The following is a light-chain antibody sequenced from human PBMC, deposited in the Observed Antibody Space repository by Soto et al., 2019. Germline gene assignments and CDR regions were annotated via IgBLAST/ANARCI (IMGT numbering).Light chain of an antibody. V-gene: IGKV1-9*01. CDR3: QQVHGYPLT. J-gene: IGKJ5*01. Sequence: QLSQSLSSLSVSDEDRVAIPCRGSQAINSYLVWYQQKPRRAPKLLIYAASTLQTGVPSRFSGSGSGTDFTLTISSLQPDDGATDYCQQVHGYPLTFGEGTILEI. CDR1: QAINSY. CDR2: AAS.